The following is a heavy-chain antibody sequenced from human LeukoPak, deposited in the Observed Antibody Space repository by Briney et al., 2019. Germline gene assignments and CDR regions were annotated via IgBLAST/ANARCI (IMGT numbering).Heavy chain of an antibody. Sequence: GGSLRLSCAASGFTFSSYSMNWVRQAPGKGLEWVSSISTTSDYIHYADSLKGRLAISRDNGKSSLYLQMNSLRAEDTAVYYCARGGIYSQGFDYLGQGSLVTVSS. CDR1: GFTFSSYS. J-gene: IGHJ4*02. CDR3: ARGGIYSQGFDY. D-gene: IGHD6-13*01. V-gene: IGHV3-21*01. CDR2: ISTTSDYI.